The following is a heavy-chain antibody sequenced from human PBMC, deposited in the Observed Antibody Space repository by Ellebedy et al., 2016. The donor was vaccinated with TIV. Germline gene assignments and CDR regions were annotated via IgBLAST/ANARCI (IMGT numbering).Heavy chain of an antibody. V-gene: IGHV4-59*01. Sequence: SETLSLXXTVSGSSISSYYWTWIRQPPGRGLEWIGHIYSSGSTKYNPSLKGRVSMLVDTSKNQFSLRLSSVTAADTAVYYCARTTAFDVWGQGTMVTVSS. CDR2: IYSSGST. CDR1: GSSISSYY. J-gene: IGHJ3*01. D-gene: IGHD1-1*01. CDR3: ARTTAFDV.